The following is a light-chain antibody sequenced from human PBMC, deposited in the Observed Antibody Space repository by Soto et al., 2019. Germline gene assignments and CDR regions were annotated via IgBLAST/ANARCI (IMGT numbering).Light chain of an antibody. CDR2: GAS. J-gene: IGKJ2*01. V-gene: IGKV3-15*01. CDR3: QQCDSWPFT. Sequence: VMTQSPRMVSVAPGEGATLSCTARESLNQNLAWYQHKPGQAPRLLIYGASRRATGVPARFSGGGSGTNFSLIISSLQSEDFAVYYCQQCDSWPFTFGQGTKLEIK. CDR1: ESLNQN.